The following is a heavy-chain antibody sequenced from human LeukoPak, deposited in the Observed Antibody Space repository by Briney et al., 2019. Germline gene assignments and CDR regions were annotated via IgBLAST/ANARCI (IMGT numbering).Heavy chain of an antibody. Sequence: SETLSLTCTVSGGSISSYYWSWIRQPPGKGLEWIGYIYYSGSTNYNPSLKSRVTISVDASKNQFSLKLSSVTAADTAVYYCARSYCGGDCYSFDYWGQGTLVTVSS. D-gene: IGHD2-21*02. J-gene: IGHJ4*02. CDR3: ARSYCGGDCYSFDY. V-gene: IGHV4-59*01. CDR2: IYYSGST. CDR1: GGSISSYY.